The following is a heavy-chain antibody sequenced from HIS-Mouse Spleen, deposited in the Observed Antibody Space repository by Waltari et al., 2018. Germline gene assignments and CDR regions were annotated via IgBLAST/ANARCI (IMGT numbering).Heavy chain of an antibody. V-gene: IGHV4-39*07. J-gene: IGHJ2*01. CDR2: IYSSGSP. CDR1: GGSISSSSYY. D-gene: IGHD6-13*01. CDR3: AREIPYSSSWYDWYFDL. Sequence: QLQLQESGPGLVKPSETLSLTCTVSGGSISSSSYYWGWIRQPPGKGLEWIGSIYSSGSPYYTPSLKSRVTISVDTSKNQFSLKLSSVTAADTAVYYCAREIPYSSSWYDWYFDLWGRGTLVTVSS.